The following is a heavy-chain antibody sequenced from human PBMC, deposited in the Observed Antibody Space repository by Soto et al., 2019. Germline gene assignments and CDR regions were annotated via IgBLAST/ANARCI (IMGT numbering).Heavy chain of an antibody. CDR1: GFTFRAYW. J-gene: IGHJ4*02. CDR2: ISGDGTIR. V-gene: IGHV3-74*01. CDR3: IRDGPQWEATF. D-gene: IGHD1-26*01. Sequence: EVQLVESGGGLVQPGGSLRLSCIASGFTFRAYWMDWVRQAPGKGLVWVSRISGDGTIRSYADSVKGRFTISRDNAKNTVYLQLSRLRADDTGVHYFIRDGPQWEATFRGQGTLVSVSS.